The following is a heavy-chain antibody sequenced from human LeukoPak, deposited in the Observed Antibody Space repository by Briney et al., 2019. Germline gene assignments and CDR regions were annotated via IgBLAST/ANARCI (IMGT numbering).Heavy chain of an antibody. J-gene: IGHJ4*02. CDR2: ISAYNGNT. CDR1: GYSFTIYG. V-gene: IGHV1-18*01. Sequence: ASVNVSCKSSGYSFTIYGITWVRQAPGQGLEWMGWISAYNGNTNYARKLQDRVTMTTDTPTSTAYMELRSLRSDDTAVYYCARGFTYYYDSSGYPILGYWGQGTLVTVSS. D-gene: IGHD3-22*01. CDR3: ARGFTYYYDSSGYPILGY.